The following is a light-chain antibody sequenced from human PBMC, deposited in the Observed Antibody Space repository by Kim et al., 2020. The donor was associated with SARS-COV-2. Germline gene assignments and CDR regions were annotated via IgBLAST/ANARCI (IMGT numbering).Light chain of an antibody. CDR1: STKSFY. V-gene: IGLV3-19*01. CDR2: DEN. CDR3: NSRDSSGNSYV. Sequence: LDRPVRITCQGDSTKSFYTSWYELKQGQAPVFVLYDENNRPSGIPDRFSGSSSGNTASLTITGARAEDEADYYCNSRDSSGNSYVFGTGTKVTVL. J-gene: IGLJ1*01.